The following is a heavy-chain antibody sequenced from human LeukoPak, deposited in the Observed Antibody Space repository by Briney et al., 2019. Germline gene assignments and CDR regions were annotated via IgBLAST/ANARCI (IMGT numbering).Heavy chain of an antibody. CDR2: INPNSGGT. Sequence: ASVKVSCKASGYSFTVYYIHWVRKAPGQGLEWMGWINPNSGGTNYAQKFLGRVTMTRDTSISTAYMELSRLRSDDTAVYYCADLYGDYVASDYWGQGTLVTVSS. CDR3: ADLYGDYVASDY. J-gene: IGHJ4*02. V-gene: IGHV1-2*02. D-gene: IGHD4-17*01. CDR1: GYSFTVYY.